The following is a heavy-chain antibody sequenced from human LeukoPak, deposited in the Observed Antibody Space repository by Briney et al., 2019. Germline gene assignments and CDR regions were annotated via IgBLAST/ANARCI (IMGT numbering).Heavy chain of an antibody. CDR2: ISSNSRTT. Sequence: GGSLRLSCAASGFIFSNYGMDWVRQTPGKGLEWVSYISSNSRTTSYADSVKGRFTISRDNAKNSLFLQMYSLRAEDTAVYYCTRGGAARPDYWGQGTLVSVS. CDR3: TRGGAARPDY. CDR1: GFIFSNYG. D-gene: IGHD6-6*01. J-gene: IGHJ4*02. V-gene: IGHV3-48*01.